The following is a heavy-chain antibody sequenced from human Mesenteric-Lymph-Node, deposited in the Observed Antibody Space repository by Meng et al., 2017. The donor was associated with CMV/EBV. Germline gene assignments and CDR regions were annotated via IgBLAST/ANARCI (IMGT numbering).Heavy chain of an antibody. J-gene: IGHJ4*02. V-gene: IGHV3-30*02. D-gene: IGHD1-1*01. CDR2: IRYDGSNK. CDR1: GFTFNTYV. Sequence: GESLKISCAASGFTFNTYVMHWVRQAPGKGLEWVAFIRYDGSNKYYAESVKGRFTISRDNSKNTLYLQMNSLRAEDMAVYYCAKDWSYNWYLFDYWGQGTLVTVSS. CDR3: AKDWSYNWYLFDY.